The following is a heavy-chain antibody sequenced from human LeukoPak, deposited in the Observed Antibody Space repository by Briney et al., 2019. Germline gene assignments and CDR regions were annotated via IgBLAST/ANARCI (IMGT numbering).Heavy chain of an antibody. D-gene: IGHD3-22*01. J-gene: IGHJ4*02. V-gene: IGHV1-69*01. CDR1: GGTFSTYA. CDR2: ITPMFGTA. CDR3: VRDGSYYDSSGYYYLY. Sequence: SVKVSCKASGGTFSTYAISWVRQAPGQGLEWMGGITPMFGTANYAQKFQGRVTITADGSTSTAYMELSSLRSEDTAVYYCVRDGSYYDSSGYYYLYWGQGTLVTVSS.